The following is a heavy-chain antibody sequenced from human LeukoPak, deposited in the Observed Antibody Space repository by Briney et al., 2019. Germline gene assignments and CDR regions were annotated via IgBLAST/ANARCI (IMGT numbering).Heavy chain of an antibody. CDR2: INESGGTT. CDR3: AKEGLTTYDAFDI. D-gene: IGHD2/OR15-2a*01. V-gene: IGHV3-23*01. CDR1: GFTFSSYA. J-gene: IGHJ3*02. Sequence: GGSLRLSCAASGFTFSSYAMNWVRQAPGKGLEWVSSINESGGTTDYADSGKGRFTISRDNSKNMLHLQMNSLRAEDTAVYYCAKEGLTTYDAFDIWGQGTMVTVSS.